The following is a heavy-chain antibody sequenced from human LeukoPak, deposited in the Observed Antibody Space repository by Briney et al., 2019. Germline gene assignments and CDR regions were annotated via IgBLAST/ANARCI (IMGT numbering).Heavy chain of an antibody. CDR3: ARTTVTRNYYMDV. D-gene: IGHD4-11*01. Sequence: SETLSLTCTVSGGSISSGGHYWSWIRQHPGKGLEWIGYIYYSGSTYYNPSLKSRVTISVDTSKNQFSLKLSSVTAADTAVYYCARTTVTRNYYMDVWGKGTTVTVSS. CDR2: IYYSGST. J-gene: IGHJ6*03. CDR1: GGSISSGGHY. V-gene: IGHV4-31*03.